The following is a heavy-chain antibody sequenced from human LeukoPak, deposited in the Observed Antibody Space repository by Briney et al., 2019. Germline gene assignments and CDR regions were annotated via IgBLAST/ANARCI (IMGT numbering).Heavy chain of an antibody. D-gene: IGHD3-16*01. J-gene: IGHJ6*02. CDR2: ISSRGRVI. Sequence: GGSLRLSCVASGFALSSHEVNWVRQAPGKGLEGVAYISSRGRVISYADSVKGRFTISRDNAKNSLYLQMNSLRVEDTAIYYCARDLKQGGPDYYYGLDVWGQGPTVTVSS. CDR1: GFALSSHE. CDR3: ARDLKQGGPDYYYGLDV. V-gene: IGHV3-48*03.